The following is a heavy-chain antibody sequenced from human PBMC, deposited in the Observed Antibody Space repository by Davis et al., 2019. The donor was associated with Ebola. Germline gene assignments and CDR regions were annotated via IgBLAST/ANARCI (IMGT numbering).Heavy chain of an antibody. J-gene: IGHJ1*01. CDR3: VCSGYLEYFQH. CDR2: IYSGGSS. CDR1: GFTFSSYY. D-gene: IGHD3-22*01. Sequence: GESLKISCAASGFTFSSYYMTWVRQAPGKGLEWVSVIYSGGSSYYADSVKGRFTISRDNSKNTLYLQMNSLRAEDTAVYYCVCSGYLEYFQHWGQGTLVTVSS. V-gene: IGHV3-53*01.